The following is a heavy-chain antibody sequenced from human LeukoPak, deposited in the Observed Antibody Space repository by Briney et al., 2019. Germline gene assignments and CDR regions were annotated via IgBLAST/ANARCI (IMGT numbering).Heavy chain of an antibody. CDR2: ISGSGGST. CDR3: EREGIVGGTGGY. D-gene: IGHD1-26*01. Sequence: GGSLRLSCAASGFTFSSYAMSWVRQAPGKGLEWVSAISGSGGSTYYADSVKGRFTISRDSAKNTLYLQTNSLRGEETAVYYSEREGIVGGTGGYWGRGTLVTVSS. J-gene: IGHJ4*02. V-gene: IGHV3-23*01. CDR1: GFTFSSYA.